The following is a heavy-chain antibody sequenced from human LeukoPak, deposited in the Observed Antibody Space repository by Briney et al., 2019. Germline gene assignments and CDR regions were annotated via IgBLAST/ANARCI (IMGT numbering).Heavy chain of an antibody. D-gene: IGHD5/OR15-5a*01. Sequence: GGSLRLSCAASGFTFSSYSMNWVRQAPGKGLEWVSSISSSSSYIYYADSVKGRFTISRDNAKNSLYLQMNSLRAEDTAIYYCAKKVGLVSAPLYYFDVWGQGTLVTVSS. J-gene: IGHJ4*02. CDR3: AKKVGLVSAPLYYFDV. CDR1: GFTFSSYS. CDR2: ISSSSSYI. V-gene: IGHV3-21*04.